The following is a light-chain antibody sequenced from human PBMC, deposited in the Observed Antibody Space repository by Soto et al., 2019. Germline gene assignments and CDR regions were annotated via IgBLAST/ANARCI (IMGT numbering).Light chain of an antibody. CDR3: QHRFNRPLT. Sequence: EILLTQSPVTLSLSPGERAILSCRASQSVSTFFAWYQQKPGQAPRLLIYDASKRATGIPARFSGSGSGTDFTLTISSLEPEDFAVYYCQHRFNRPLTFGGGTTVELK. V-gene: IGKV3-11*01. CDR2: DAS. CDR1: QSVSTF. J-gene: IGKJ4*01.